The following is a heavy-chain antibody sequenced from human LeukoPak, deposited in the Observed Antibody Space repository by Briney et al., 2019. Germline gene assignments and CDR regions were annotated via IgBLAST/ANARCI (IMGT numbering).Heavy chain of an antibody. D-gene: IGHD3-16*02. Sequence: PSETLSLTCTVSGGSISSSSYYWGWIRQPPGKGLEWIGYIYYSGSTNYNPSLKSRVTISVDTSKNQFSLKLSSVTAADTAVYYCARRTYYDYVWGSYRLGYYFDYWGQGTLVTVSS. CDR1: GGSISSSSYY. J-gene: IGHJ4*02. CDR2: IYYSGST. CDR3: ARRTYYDYVWGSYRLGYYFDY. V-gene: IGHV4-61*05.